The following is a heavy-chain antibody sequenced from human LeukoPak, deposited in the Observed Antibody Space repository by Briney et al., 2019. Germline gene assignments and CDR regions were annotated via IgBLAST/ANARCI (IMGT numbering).Heavy chain of an antibody. CDR1: GGSFSGYY. CDR3: ARERGSSSWYGNWFDP. CDR2: INHSGST. D-gene: IGHD6-13*01. J-gene: IGHJ5*02. V-gene: IGHV4-34*01. Sequence: PSETLSLTCAVYGGSFSGYYWSWIRQPPGKGLEWIGEINHSGSTNYNPSLKSRVTISVDTSKNQFSLELSSVTAADTAVYYCARERGSSSWYGNWFDPWGQGTLVTVSS.